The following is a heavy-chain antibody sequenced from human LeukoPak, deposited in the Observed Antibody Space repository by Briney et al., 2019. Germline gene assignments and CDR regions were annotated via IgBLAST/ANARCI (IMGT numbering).Heavy chain of an antibody. CDR3: ARSGSTAFDY. Sequence: ETLFLTCTVSVGSISSFYWSWIRQPPGKGLEWIGYIYYSGSTSYNPSLKSRVTISVDTSKNQFSLKLSSVTAADTAVYYCARSGSTAFDYWGQGTLVTVSS. V-gene: IGHV4-59*01. D-gene: IGHD1-26*01. CDR2: IYYSGST. J-gene: IGHJ4*02. CDR1: VGSISSFY.